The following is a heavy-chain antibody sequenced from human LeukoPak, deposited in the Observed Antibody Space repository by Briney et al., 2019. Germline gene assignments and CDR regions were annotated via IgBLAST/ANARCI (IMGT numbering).Heavy chain of an antibody. CDR1: GGSFSGYY. CDR2: INHSGST. J-gene: IGHJ4*02. CDR3: ARHYYDSSGYYPLYFDY. D-gene: IGHD3-22*01. Sequence: PSETLSLTCAVYGGSFSGYYWSWIRQPPGKGLEWIGEINHSGSTNYNPSLKSRVTISVDTFKKQFSLKLSSVTAADTAVYYCARHYYDSSGYYPLYFDYWGQGTLVTVSS. V-gene: IGHV4-34*01.